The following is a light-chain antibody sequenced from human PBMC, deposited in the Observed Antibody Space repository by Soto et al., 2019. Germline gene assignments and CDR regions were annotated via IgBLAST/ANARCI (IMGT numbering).Light chain of an antibody. CDR1: RSVSTN. CDR3: HQYDKTVPPVT. CDR2: GPS. J-gene: IGKJ4*01. Sequence: DIILTQSPAIVSVSPGERATLSFRPSRSVSTNFAWYQHKHVPAPRLLIYGPSPRVTDIPPRFSGSGSGTEVTLTINHLKSEDLGGYYCHQYDKTVPPVTFGGGTTVEI. V-gene: IGKV3-15*01.